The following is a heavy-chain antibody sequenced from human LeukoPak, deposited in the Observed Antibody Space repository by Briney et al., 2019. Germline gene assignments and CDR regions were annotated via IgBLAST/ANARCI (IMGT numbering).Heavy chain of an antibody. D-gene: IGHD2-15*01. V-gene: IGHV6-1*01. Sequence: SQTLSLTCAISGDSVSSNSAAWNWIRQSPSRGLEWLGRTYYRSKWYNDYAVSVKSRITINPDTSKNQFSLQLNSVTPEDTAVYYCARGLLHCSGGSCYPFGKYNWFDPWGQGTLVTVSS. J-gene: IGHJ5*02. CDR1: GDSVSSNSAA. CDR2: TYYRSKWYN. CDR3: ARGLLHCSGGSCYPFGKYNWFDP.